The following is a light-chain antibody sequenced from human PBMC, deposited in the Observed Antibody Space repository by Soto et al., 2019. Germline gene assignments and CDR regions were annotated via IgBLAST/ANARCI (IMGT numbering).Light chain of an antibody. CDR2: KAS. CDR1: QTISSW. Sequence: PSTLSGSVGDRVTITCRASQTISSWLAWHQQKPGKAPKLLIYKASTLQSGVPSRFSGSGYGTEFTLTISRLQPDDSATYYCQQYETFSGTFGPGTKVDIK. V-gene: IGKV1-5*03. CDR3: QQYETFSGT. J-gene: IGKJ1*01.